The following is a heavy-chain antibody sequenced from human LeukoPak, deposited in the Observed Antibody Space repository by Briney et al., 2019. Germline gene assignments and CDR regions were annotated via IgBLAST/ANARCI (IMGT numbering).Heavy chain of an antibody. CDR3: AKVNRIAVAGSLDY. D-gene: IGHD6-19*01. V-gene: IGHV3-30*02. J-gene: IGHJ4*02. Sequence: GGSLRLSCAASGFTFSSYGMHWVRQAPGKGLEWVAFIRYDGSNKYYADSVKGRFTISRDNSKNTLYLQMNSLRAEDTAVYYCAKVNRIAVAGSLDYWGQGTLVTVSS. CDR1: GFTFSSYG. CDR2: IRYDGSNK.